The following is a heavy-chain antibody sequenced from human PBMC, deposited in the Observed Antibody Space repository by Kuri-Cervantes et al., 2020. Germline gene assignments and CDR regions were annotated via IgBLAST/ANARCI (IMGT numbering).Heavy chain of an antibody. V-gene: IGHV4-4*07. J-gene: IGHJ4*02. CDR2: IYTGGST. D-gene: IGHD1-26*01. CDR1: GGPISSYY. CDR3: ARGVGASYYFDY. Sequence: SETLSLTCTVSGGPISSYYWSGLRRPAGKGLEWIGGIYTGGSTSYNPSLKRRVAISVDTSKNQFSLKLSSVTAADTAVYYCARGVGASYYFDYWGQGTLVTVSS.